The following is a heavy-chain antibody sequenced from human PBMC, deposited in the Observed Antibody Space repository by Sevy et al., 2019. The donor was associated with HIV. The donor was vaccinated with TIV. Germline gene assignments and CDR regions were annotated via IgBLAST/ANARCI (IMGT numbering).Heavy chain of an antibody. CDR1: GFTFSSYG. V-gene: IGHV3-30*18. J-gene: IGHJ4*02. CDR3: AKLYCSSTSCYLINEYYFDY. Sequence: GESLNISCAASGFTFSSYGMHWVRQPPGKGLEWVAVISYDGSNKYYADSVKGRFTISRDNSKNTLYLQMNSLRAEDTAVYYCAKLYCSSTSCYLINEYYFDYWGQGTLVTVPS. CDR2: ISYDGSNK. D-gene: IGHD2-2*01.